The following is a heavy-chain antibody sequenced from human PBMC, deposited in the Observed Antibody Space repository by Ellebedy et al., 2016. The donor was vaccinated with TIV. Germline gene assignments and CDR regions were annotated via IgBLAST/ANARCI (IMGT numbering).Heavy chain of an antibody. D-gene: IGHD5-12*01. J-gene: IGHJ6*02. Sequence: GGSLRLSCAASGFTFTSYWMSWVRQAPGKGLEWVANINQDGSRIYYVDSVKGRFTISRDNAKNSVFLRMNTLRVEDTAVDHCARDGAYGDYSPGYYGMDVWGQGTTVTVSS. V-gene: IGHV3-7*03. CDR1: GFTFTSYW. CDR2: INQDGSRI. CDR3: ARDGAYGDYSPGYYGMDV.